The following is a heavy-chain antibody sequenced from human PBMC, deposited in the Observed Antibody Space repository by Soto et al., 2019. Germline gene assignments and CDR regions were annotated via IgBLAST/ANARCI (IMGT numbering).Heavy chain of an antibody. J-gene: IGHJ5*02. CDR2: VNPNTGLT. CDR3: TTLRLDP. Sequence: ASVKVSCKASGYTFTALYMNWVRQAPGQGLEWMGWVNPNTGLTRYAQKFQDRVTMTRDTSINTAYMELRGLTSDDTDVYYCTTLRLDPWGQGTLVTVSS. D-gene: IGHD3-9*01. V-gene: IGHV1-2*02. CDR1: GYTFTALY.